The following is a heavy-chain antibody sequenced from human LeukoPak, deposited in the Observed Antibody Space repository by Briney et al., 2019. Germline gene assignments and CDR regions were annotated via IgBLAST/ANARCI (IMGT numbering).Heavy chain of an antibody. V-gene: IGHV1-18*01. J-gene: IGHJ4*02. CDR1: GYTFTSYG. CDR2: ISAYNGNT. CDR3: ARGRAAAGYFDY. Sequence: ASVKVSCKASGYTFTSYGIGWVRQAPGQGLEWMGWISAYNGNTNYAQKLQGRVSMTTDTSTSTAYMELRSLRSDDTAVYYCARGRAAAGYFDYWGQGTLVTVSS. D-gene: IGHD6-13*01.